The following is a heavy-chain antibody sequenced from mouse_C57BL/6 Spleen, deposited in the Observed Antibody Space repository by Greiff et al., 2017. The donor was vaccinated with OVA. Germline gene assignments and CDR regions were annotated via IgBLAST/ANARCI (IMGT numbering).Heavy chain of an antibody. CDR1: GYAFTNYL. D-gene: IGHD2-4*01. CDR2: INPGSGGT. CDR3: ARWGEYDYDVRFAY. J-gene: IGHJ3*01. V-gene: IGHV1-54*01. Sequence: VQLQQSGAELVRPGTSVKVSCKASGYAFTNYLIEWVKQRPGQGLEWIGVINPGSGGTNYNEKFKGKATLTADKSSSTAYMQLSSLTSEDSAVYFCARWGEYDYDVRFAYWGQGTLVTVSA.